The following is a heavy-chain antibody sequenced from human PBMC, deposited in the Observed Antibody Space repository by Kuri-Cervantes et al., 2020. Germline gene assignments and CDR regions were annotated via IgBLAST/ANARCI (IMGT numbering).Heavy chain of an antibody. J-gene: IGHJ4*02. Sequence: ASVKVSCKASGYTFTSYAMHWVRQAPGQRLEWMGWINAGNGNTKYSQKFQGRVTITRDTSASTTYMELSSLRAEDTAVYYCAKGSSSSRPYYFEYWGQGTLVTVSS. D-gene: IGHD6-13*01. CDR1: GYTFTSYA. CDR2: INAGNGNT. CDR3: AKGSSSSRPYYFEY. V-gene: IGHV1-3*01.